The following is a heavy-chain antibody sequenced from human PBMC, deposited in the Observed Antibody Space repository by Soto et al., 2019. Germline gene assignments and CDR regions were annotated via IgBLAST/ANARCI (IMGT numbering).Heavy chain of an antibody. D-gene: IGHD3-3*01. Sequence: GSLRLSCAASGFTFSDHYMDWVRQAPGKGLEWVGRTRNKANSYTTEYAASVKGRFTISRDDSKNSLYLQMNSLKTEDTAVYYCARWSSGFWSGYRLDYYYGMDVWGQGTTVTVSS. CDR1: GFTFSDHY. J-gene: IGHJ6*02. CDR2: TRNKANSYTT. CDR3: ARWSSGFWSGYRLDYYYGMDV. V-gene: IGHV3-72*01.